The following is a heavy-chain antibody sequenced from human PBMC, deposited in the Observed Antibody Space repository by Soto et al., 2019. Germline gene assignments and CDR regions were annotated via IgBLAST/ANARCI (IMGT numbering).Heavy chain of an antibody. CDR1: GFTFSNAW. D-gene: IGHD4-17*01. CDR2: ISSDGSEK. V-gene: IGHV3-30*18. Sequence: PGGSLRLSCAASGFTFSNAWMTWVRQAPGKGLGWVAVISSDGSEKYYLDSVRDRFTISRDNSKNTLYLQMNNLRPEDTAMYYCANSWTTLTTGFDFWGQGALVTVSS. J-gene: IGHJ4*02. CDR3: ANSWTTLTTGFDF.